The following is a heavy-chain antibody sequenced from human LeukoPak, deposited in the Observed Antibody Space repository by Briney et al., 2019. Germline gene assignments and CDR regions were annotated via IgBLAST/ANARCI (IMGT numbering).Heavy chain of an antibody. Sequence: SETLSLTCAVYGGTFSGYYWSWIRQPPGKGLEWIGEINHSGSTNYNPSLKSRVTISVDTSKNQFSLMLSSVTAAGTAVYYCARGRVNTAVAGTFGYWGQGTLVTVSS. CDR1: GGTFSGYY. D-gene: IGHD6-19*01. CDR2: INHSGST. CDR3: ARGRVNTAVAGTFGY. V-gene: IGHV4-34*01. J-gene: IGHJ4*02.